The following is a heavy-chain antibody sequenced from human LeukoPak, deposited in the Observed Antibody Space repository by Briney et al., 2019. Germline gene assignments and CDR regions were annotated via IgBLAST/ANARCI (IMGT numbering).Heavy chain of an antibody. D-gene: IGHD5-18*01. Sequence: ASVKVSCKASGYPFTTYGISWVRRAPGQRLEWMGWISGYNANTNNAQNLQGRVTMTTDTSTTTAYMELRSLTSDDTAVYYCARGRVTSAQGDFDYWGQGTLVTVSS. CDR3: ARGRVTSAQGDFDY. J-gene: IGHJ4*02. CDR1: GYPFTTYG. V-gene: IGHV1-18*04. CDR2: ISGYNANT.